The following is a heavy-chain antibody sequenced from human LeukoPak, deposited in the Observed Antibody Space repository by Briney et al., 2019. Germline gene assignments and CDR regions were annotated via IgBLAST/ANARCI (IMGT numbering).Heavy chain of an antibody. J-gene: IGHJ4*02. Sequence: PSETLSLTCAVYGGSFSSYYWSWIRQPPGKGLEWIGEINHSGSTNYNPSLKSRVTISVDTSKNQFSLKLSSVTAADTAVYYCAREIHSRAFDYWGQGTLVTVSS. D-gene: IGHD2-15*01. CDR2: INHSGST. V-gene: IGHV4-34*01. CDR3: AREIHSRAFDY. CDR1: GGSFSSYY.